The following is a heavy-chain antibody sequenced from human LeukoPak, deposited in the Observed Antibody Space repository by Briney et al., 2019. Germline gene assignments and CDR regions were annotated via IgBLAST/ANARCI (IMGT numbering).Heavy chain of an antibody. D-gene: IGHD3-10*02. CDR3: ARELVSSGTGYFDL. Sequence: PGWSLRLSCEASGFTFGNFGMTWVSQAPGKGLQWVSGITGSTTWTYYAASVKGRFTVSRDNSQNTQHLQMNSLRADDTAVYYWARELVSSGTGYFDLWGRGTLVTVSS. V-gene: IGHV3-23*01. J-gene: IGHJ2*01. CDR2: ITGSTTWT. CDR1: GFTFGNFG.